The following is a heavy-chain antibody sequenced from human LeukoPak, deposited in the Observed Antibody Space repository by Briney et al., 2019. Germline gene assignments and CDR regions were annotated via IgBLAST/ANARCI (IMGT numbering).Heavy chain of an antibody. Sequence: PGGSLRLSCAASGFTFTSYGMHWVRQAPGKGLEWVAVISYDGSNKYYADSVKGRFTISRDNSKNTLYLQMNSLRAEDTAVYYCAVRVAQFRNFDYWGQGTLVTVSS. CDR3: AVRVAQFRNFDY. V-gene: IGHV3-30*03. CDR2: ISYDGSNK. J-gene: IGHJ4*02. CDR1: GFTFTSYG. D-gene: IGHD5-12*01.